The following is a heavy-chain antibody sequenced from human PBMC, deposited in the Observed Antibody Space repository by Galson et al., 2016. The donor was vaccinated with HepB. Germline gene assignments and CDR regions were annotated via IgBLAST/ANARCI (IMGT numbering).Heavy chain of an antibody. J-gene: IGHJ4*02. CDR2: ISNSGDIT. Sequence: SLRPSCAGSGFAFNAYAMTWVRQAPGQGLEWVSGISNSGDITYYADSLKGRFTISRDNSKDTLYLQMNSLGVEDTAVYYCAKGVWHYDTSGYHFYWGQGTLVTVSS. V-gene: IGHV3-23*01. CDR1: GFAFNAYA. CDR3: AKGVWHYDTSGYHFY. D-gene: IGHD3-22*01.